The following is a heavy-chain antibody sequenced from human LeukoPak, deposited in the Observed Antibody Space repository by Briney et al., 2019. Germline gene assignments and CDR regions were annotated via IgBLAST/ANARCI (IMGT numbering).Heavy chain of an antibody. J-gene: IGHJ3*02. CDR2: INAGNGNT. CDR1: GYTFTSYA. V-gene: IGHV1-3*01. Sequence: GASVKVSRKASGYTFTSYAMHWVRQAPGQRLEWMGWINAGNGNTKYSQKFQGRVTITRDTSASTAYTELSSLRSEDTAVYYCARDGGYNWNDVAFDIWGQGTMVTVSS. CDR3: ARDGGYNWNDVAFDI. D-gene: IGHD1-1*01.